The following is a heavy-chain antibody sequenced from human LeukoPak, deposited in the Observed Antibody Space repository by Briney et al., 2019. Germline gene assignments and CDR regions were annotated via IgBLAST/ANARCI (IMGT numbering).Heavy chain of an antibody. Sequence: GESLKISCKGSGYSFTTYWIGWVRQMPGKGLEWMGVIYPGDSDTRYSPSFQGQVTISADKSISTAYLQWSSLKASDTAMYYCARSLSTIAAAGNFDYWGQGTLVTVSS. D-gene: IGHD6-13*01. V-gene: IGHV5-51*01. CDR2: IYPGDSDT. J-gene: IGHJ4*02. CDR1: GYSFTTYW. CDR3: ARSLSTIAAAGNFDY.